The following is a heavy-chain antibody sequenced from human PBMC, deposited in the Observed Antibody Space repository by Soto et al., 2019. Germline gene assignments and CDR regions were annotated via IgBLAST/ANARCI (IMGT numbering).Heavy chain of an antibody. CDR1: GDPISSHDW. CDR2: IHHSGCT. CDR3: VRNVYYGLDP. J-gene: IGHJ5*02. V-gene: IGHV4-4*02. D-gene: IGHD3-10*01. Sequence: QVQLQESGPGLVKPSGTLSLTCAVSGDPISSHDWWRWVRQPPKEGLEWIAEIHHSGCTNYNPSLMSRATTSVDNSKNQFSLNLNSVTAADTAVYYCVRNVYYGLDPWGHGTAVTVSS.